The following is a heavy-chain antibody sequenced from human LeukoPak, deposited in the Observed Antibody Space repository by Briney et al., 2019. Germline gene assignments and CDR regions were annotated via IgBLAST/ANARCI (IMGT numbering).Heavy chain of an antibody. D-gene: IGHD3-22*01. V-gene: IGHV3-33*06. CDR1: GFTFSSYG. J-gene: IGHJ4*02. CDR3: AKPGGYYFDY. CDR2: IWYDGSNK. Sequence: GRSLRLSCAASGFTFSSYGMHWVRQAPGKGLEWVAVIWYDGSNKYYADSVKGRFTISRDNSKNTPYLQMNSLRAEDTAVYYCAKPGGYYFDYWGQGTLVTVSS.